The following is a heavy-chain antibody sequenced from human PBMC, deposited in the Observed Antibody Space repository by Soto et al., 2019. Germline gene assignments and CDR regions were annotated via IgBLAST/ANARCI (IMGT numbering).Heavy chain of an antibody. Sequence: GSLRLSCTASGFTFNTYWMNWVRQAPGKGLEWVANIKQDGSVTSYVDSVKGRFTISRDNSMGTLYLQMKSLRVEDTAIYYCAKEVSLGSTVDLGYWGQGALVTVSS. D-gene: IGHD7-27*01. J-gene: IGHJ4*02. CDR1: GFTFNTYW. CDR3: AKEVSLGSTVDLGY. CDR2: IKQDGSVT. V-gene: IGHV3-7*03.